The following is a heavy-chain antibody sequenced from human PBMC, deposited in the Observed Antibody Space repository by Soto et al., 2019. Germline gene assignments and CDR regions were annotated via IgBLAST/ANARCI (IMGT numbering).Heavy chain of an antibody. Sequence: PSETLSLTYTVSGGSISSSRSYWGWIRQPPGKGLECIGSIYYSGSTYYRPSLKSRVTISVDTSKKQFSLKLSSVTAADTAVYYCARRGLVGATTFDYWGQGTLVTVSS. J-gene: IGHJ4*02. V-gene: IGHV4-39*01. CDR2: IYYSGST. CDR3: ARRGLVGATTFDY. D-gene: IGHD1-26*01. CDR1: GGSISSSRSY.